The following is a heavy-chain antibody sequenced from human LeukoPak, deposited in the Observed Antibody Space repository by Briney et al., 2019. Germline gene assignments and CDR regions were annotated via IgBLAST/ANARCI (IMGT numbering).Heavy chain of an antibody. J-gene: IGHJ5*02. CDR1: GGSISNYY. Sequence: SETLSLTCTVSGGSISNYYWGWIRQPPGKGLEWIGSIYYSGSTYYSPSLKSRFTISVDPSKNQFSLKLSSVTAADTAVYCARVGQPGGLFDPWGQGTLVTVSS. CDR2: IYYSGST. D-gene: IGHD3-10*01. CDR3: RVGQPGGLFDP. V-gene: IGHV4-39*07.